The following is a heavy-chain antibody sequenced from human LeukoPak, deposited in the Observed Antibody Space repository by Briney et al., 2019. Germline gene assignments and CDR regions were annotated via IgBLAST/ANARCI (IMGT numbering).Heavy chain of an antibody. CDR2: INTASTYI. CDR3: ARGLCGGDCYDY. J-gene: IGHJ4*02. D-gene: IGHD2-21*01. Sequence: GGSLRLSCAASGFTFSTYHMNWVRQAPGEGLEWVSSINTASTYIYYADSVKGRFTISRDNAENSLYLQMNSLRAEDTAIYYCARGLCGGDCYDYWGQGILVTVSS. V-gene: IGHV3-21*01. CDR1: GFTFSTYH.